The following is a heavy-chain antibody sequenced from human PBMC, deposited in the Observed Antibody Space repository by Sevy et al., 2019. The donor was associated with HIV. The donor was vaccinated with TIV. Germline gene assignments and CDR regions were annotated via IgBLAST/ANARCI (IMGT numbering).Heavy chain of an antibody. CDR3: ASLYNGFDY. V-gene: IGHV3-21*01. D-gene: IGHD1-20*01. Sequence: GGSLRLSCAASGFTFSSYKMIWVRLAPGKGLEWVSSISSSSTYISYADSVKGRFTISRDNAENSLFLQMNSLRAEDTDVYYCASLYNGFDYWGQGTLVTVSS. CDR1: GFTFSSYK. J-gene: IGHJ4*02. CDR2: ISSSSTYI.